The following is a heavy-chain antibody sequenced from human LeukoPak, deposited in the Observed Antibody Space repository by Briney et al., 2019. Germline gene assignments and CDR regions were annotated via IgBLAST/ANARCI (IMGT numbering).Heavy chain of an antibody. D-gene: IGHD2-2*01. J-gene: IGHJ4*02. CDR1: GTSISRYY. V-gene: IGHV4-59*01. CDR3: AGGGYCSRSNCFAPLFDW. CDR2: VYSSGST. Sequence: SETLSLTCTVSGTSISRYYLNWIRQPPGKGLEWIGYVYSSGSTNYNPSLESRVTISVDTSKSQFSLRLSSVTAADTAVYYCAGGGYCSRSNCFAPLFDWWGQGMLVTVSS.